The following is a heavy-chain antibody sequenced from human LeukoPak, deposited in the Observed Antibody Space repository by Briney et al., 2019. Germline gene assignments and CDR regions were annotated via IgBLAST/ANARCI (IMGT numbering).Heavy chain of an antibody. CDR1: GGSISSYY. Sequence: AETLSLTCTVSGGSISSYYWSWIRQPPGKGLEWIGDIYTSGSTNYNPSLKSRVTISVDTSKNQFSLNLNSVAPADTAVYYCSRHATSGWYLCYYYMDVWGKGTTVTVSS. J-gene: IGHJ6*03. CDR3: SRHATSGWYLCYYYMDV. V-gene: IGHV4-4*09. CDR2: IYTSGST. D-gene: IGHD6-19*01.